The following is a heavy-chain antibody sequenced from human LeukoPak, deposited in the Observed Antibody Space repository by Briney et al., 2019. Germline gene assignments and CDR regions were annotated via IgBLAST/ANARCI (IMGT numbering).Heavy chain of an antibody. CDR3: ARALSAAAAGTTYYFVY. CDR2: INHSGST. D-gene: IGHD6-13*01. CDR1: GGSFSGYY. Sequence: SETLSLTCAVYGGSFSGYYWSWIRQPPGKGLEWIGEINHSGSTNYNPSLKSRVTISVDTSKNQFSLKLSSVTAADTAVYYCARALSAAAAGTTYYFVYWGQGTLVTVSS. J-gene: IGHJ4*02. V-gene: IGHV4-34*01.